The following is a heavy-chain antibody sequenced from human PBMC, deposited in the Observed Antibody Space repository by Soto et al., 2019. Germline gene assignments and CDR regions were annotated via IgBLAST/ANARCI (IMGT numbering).Heavy chain of an antibody. CDR1: GGSVSSGSYY. CDR2: IYYSGST. D-gene: IGHD2-15*01. Sequence: QVQLQESGPGLVKPSETLSLTCTVSGGSVSSGSYYWSWIRQPPGKGLEWIGYIYYSGSTNYNPSPKSRVTISVDTSKTQFSLKLSSVTAADTAVYYCARGSGPNDAFDIWGQGTMVTVSS. J-gene: IGHJ3*02. CDR3: ARGSGPNDAFDI. V-gene: IGHV4-61*01.